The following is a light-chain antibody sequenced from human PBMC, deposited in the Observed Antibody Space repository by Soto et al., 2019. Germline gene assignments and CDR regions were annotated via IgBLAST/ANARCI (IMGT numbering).Light chain of an antibody. CDR3: AAWDDSLNGYV. CDR2: TNS. CDR1: SSNIGSNP. V-gene: IGLV1-44*01. J-gene: IGLJ1*01. Sequence: QSVLTQPPSASGTPGQRVTISCSGSSSNIGSNPINWYQQLPGAAPKLLIYTNSQRPSGVPDRFSGSKSGTSASLAISGLQSEDEADYYCAAWDDSLNGYVFGTGTKVTVL.